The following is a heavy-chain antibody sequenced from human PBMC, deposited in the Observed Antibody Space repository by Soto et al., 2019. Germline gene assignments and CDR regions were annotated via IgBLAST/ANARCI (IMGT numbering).Heavy chain of an antibody. CDR2: MDYSWST. V-gene: IGHV4-31*03. Sequence: QVQLRESGPGLVKPSQTLSLTCTVSSGSINSGGYYWNWIRQHAGKGLESIGYMDYSWSTYYNPFLRSRVIISADTSENHFSLKRSSVTAADTAVYFCARGYRQSGYSSSWVFDYWGQGTLVNVSS. J-gene: IGHJ4*02. CDR3: ARGYRQSGYSSSWVFDY. CDR1: SGSINSGGYY. D-gene: IGHD6-13*01.